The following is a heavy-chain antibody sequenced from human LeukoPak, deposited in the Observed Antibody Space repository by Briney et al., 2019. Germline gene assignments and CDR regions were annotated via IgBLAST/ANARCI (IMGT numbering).Heavy chain of an antibody. CDR3: ARGPKPYDYVWGSYRF. CDR2: INPNSGGT. CDR1: GYTFTGYY. V-gene: IGHV1-2*02. D-gene: IGHD3-16*02. Sequence: GASVKVSCKASGYTFTGYYMHRVRQAPGQGLEWMGWINPNSGGTNYAQKFQGRVTMTRDTSISTAYMELSRLRSDDTAVYYCARGPKPYDYVWGSYRFWGQGTLVTVSS. J-gene: IGHJ4*02.